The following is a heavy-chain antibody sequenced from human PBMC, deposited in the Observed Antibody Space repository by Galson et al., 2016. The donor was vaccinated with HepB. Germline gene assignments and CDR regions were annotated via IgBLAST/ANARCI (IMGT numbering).Heavy chain of an antibody. CDR2: ISYDGTYK. D-gene: IGHD3-22*01. CDR3: AKDDSNGYYYFDY. V-gene: IGHV3-30*18. Sequence: SLRLSCAASGFTFSSYGMHWVRQAPGKGLEWVAVISYDGTYKYYGDSVRGRFTISRDNSKNTLYLQMNSLRAEDTAVYNCAKDDSNGYYYFDYWGEGTLVTVSS. J-gene: IGHJ4*02. CDR1: GFTFSSYG.